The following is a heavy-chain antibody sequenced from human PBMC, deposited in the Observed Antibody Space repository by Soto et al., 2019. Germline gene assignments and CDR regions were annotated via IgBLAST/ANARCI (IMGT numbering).Heavy chain of an antibody. CDR2: IYSGGST. Sequence: GGSLRLSCAASGFTVSSNYMSWVRQAPGKGLEWVSVIYSGGSTYYADSVKGRFTISRDNSKNTLYLQMNSLRAEDTAVYYCARARRGPPAYDYVWGSYPQTVGYYFDYWGQGTLVTVSS. CDR1: GFTVSSNY. J-gene: IGHJ4*02. D-gene: IGHD3-16*02. V-gene: IGHV3-53*01. CDR3: ARARRGPPAYDYVWGSYPQTVGYYFDY.